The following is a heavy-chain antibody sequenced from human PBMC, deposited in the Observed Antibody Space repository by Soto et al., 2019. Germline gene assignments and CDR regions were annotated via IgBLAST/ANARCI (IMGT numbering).Heavy chain of an antibody. Sequence: QITLKESGPTLVNPTQTLTLTCTFSGFSLSTHGVGVGWIRQPPGKALEWLGLIYWDDDKRYSPSLKSRLTITKDTSKNQVVVTLTNMDPVDTATYYCAHRRPGSWNFDSWGQGTLVTVSS. V-gene: IGHV2-5*02. CDR1: GFSLSTHGVG. CDR3: AHRRPGSWNFDS. CDR2: IYWDDDK. D-gene: IGHD1-1*01. J-gene: IGHJ4*02.